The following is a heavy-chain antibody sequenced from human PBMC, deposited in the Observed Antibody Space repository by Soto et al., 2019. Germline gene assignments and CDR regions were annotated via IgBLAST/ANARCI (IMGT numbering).Heavy chain of an antibody. V-gene: IGHV3-7*03. CDR1: GFTFSSYW. CDR3: ARDTRILCRSNSCYEVDGFDI. D-gene: IGHD2-2*01. J-gene: IGHJ3*02. CDR2: IKQDGNEK. Sequence: PGGSLRLSCAVSGFTFSSYWMSWVRQAPGKGLEWVANIKQDGNEKNYVDSVKGRFTISRDNAKNSLYLQMNSLRAEDTAMYYCARDTRILCRSNSCYEVDGFDIWGQGTMVTVSS.